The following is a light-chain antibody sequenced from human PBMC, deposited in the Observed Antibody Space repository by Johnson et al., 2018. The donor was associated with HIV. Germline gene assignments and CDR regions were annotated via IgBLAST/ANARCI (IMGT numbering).Light chain of an antibody. CDR2: DNN. V-gene: IGLV1-51*01. J-gene: IGLJ1*01. CDR3: GTWKSSLSAGGV. CDR1: SSNIGSNY. Sequence: QSVLTQSPSVSAAPGQTVTISCSGSSSNIGSNYVSWYQQLPGTAPKLLIFDNNKRPSGIPDRFSASKSGTSATLGITGLQTGDEADYYCGTWKSSLSAGGVFGTGTKVTVL.